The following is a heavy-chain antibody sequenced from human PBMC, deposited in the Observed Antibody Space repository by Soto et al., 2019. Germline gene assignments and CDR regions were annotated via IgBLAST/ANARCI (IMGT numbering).Heavy chain of an antibody. CDR3: ARVQSGGSYFDY. V-gene: IGHV1-18*01. J-gene: IGHJ4*02. Sequence: ASVKVSCKASGYTFTSYGISWVRQAPGQGLEWMGWISAYNGNTNYAQKLQGRVTMTTDTSTSTAYMELRSLRSDDPAVYYCARVQSGGSYFDYWGQGTLVTVSS. CDR2: ISAYNGNT. CDR1: GYTFTSYG. D-gene: IGHD3-16*01.